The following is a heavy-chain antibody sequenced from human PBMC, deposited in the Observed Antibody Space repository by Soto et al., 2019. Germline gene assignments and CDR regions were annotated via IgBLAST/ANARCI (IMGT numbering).Heavy chain of an antibody. D-gene: IGHD1-1*01. CDR1: GGSISSGDYY. J-gene: IGHJ5*02. Sequence: SETLSLTCTVSGGSISSGDYYWSWIRQPPGKGLEWIGYIYYSGSTYYNPSLKSRVTISVDTSKNQFSLKLSSVTAADTAVYYCARVLGTTNWFDPWGQGTLVTISS. V-gene: IGHV4-30-4*01. CDR3: ARVLGTTNWFDP. CDR2: IYYSGST.